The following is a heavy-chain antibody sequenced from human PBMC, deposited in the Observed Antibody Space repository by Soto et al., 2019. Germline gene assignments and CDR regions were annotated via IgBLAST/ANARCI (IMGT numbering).Heavy chain of an antibody. Sequence: GGSLRLSWAASGFTFDDYTIHWVRQDRGKGLEWVSLISWDGGSTYYADSVKGRLTISRDNSKNSLYLQMNSLRTEDTALYYRAKDIAIFGVGFLAYWGQGSLVTVSS. CDR3: AKDIAIFGVGFLAY. CDR1: GFTFDDYT. J-gene: IGHJ4*02. CDR2: ISWDGGST. V-gene: IGHV3-43*01. D-gene: IGHD3-3*01.